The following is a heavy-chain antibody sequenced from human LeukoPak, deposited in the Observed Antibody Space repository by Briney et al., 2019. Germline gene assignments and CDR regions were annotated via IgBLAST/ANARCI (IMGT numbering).Heavy chain of an antibody. V-gene: IGHV1-18*01. CDR3: ARDAYDFWSGYYHPVIDY. Sequence: ASVKVSCKASGYTFTSYGISWVRQAPGQGLEWMRWISAYNGNTNYAQKLQGRVTMTTDTSTSTAYMELRSLRSDDTAVYYCARDAYDFWSGYYHPVIDYWGQGTLVTVSS. CDR1: GYTFTSYG. J-gene: IGHJ4*02. CDR2: ISAYNGNT. D-gene: IGHD3-3*01.